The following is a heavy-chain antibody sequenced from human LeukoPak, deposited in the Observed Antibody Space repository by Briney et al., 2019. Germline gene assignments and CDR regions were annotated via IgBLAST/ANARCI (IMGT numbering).Heavy chain of an antibody. V-gene: IGHV4-59*01. CDR2: IYYSGST. Sequence: KPSETLSLTCTVSRGSIDNYYWSWIRQPPGKGLEWIGYIYYSGSTNYNPSLKSRVTISVDTSKNQFSLKLSSVTAADTAVYYCARVYYDFWSGHRTNYYMDVWGKWTTVTVSS. D-gene: IGHD3-3*01. CDR1: RGSIDNYY. J-gene: IGHJ6*03. CDR3: ARVYYDFWSGHRTNYYMDV.